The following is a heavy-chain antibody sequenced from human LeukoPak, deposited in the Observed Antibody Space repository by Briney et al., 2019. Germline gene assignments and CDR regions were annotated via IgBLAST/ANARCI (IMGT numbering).Heavy chain of an antibody. D-gene: IGHD5-24*01. CDR1: GFIFDDYA. Sequence: GGSLRLSCAASGFIFDDYAMHWVRQAPGKGLEWVSGISWNSGSIGYADSVKGRFTISRDNAKNSLYLQMNSLRAEDTALYYCAKDLGRWLQMGGDYWGQGTLVTVSS. CDR3: AKDLGRWLQMGGDY. V-gene: IGHV3-9*01. J-gene: IGHJ4*02. CDR2: ISWNSGSI.